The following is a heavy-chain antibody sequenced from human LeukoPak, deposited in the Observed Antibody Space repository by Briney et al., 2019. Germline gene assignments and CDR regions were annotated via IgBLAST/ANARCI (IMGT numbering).Heavy chain of an antibody. CDR2: IHYTGTT. CDR1: GDSISRVNYY. CDR3: ARHDRYSSGQFDH. D-gene: IGHD5-18*01. J-gene: IGHJ4*02. V-gene: IGHV4-39*01. Sequence: PSETLSLTCSVSGDSISRVNYYWGWIRQPPGKGLEWIGSIHYTGTTSHNPSLKSRVTMSVDTSKNQFSLKVNSVTATDTAVYYCARHDRYSSGQFDHWGQGTLVTVSS.